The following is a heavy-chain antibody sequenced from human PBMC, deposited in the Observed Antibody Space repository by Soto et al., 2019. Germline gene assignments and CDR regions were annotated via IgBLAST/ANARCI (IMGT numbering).Heavy chain of an antibody. Sequence: EVQLVESGGGLVKPGGSLRLSCAASGSTFSLAWMSWVRQVPGKGLEWVARVKSKAAGGTTDYAVPVKGRFTISRDDSKNTLYLQMNSLKTDDTAVYYCTTLGFDPWGQGTLVTVST. J-gene: IGHJ5*02. V-gene: IGHV3-15*01. CDR2: VKSKAAGGTT. CDR1: GSTFSLAW. CDR3: TTLGFDP.